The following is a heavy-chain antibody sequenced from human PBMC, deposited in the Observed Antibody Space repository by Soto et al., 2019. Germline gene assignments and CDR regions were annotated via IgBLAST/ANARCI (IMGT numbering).Heavy chain of an antibody. D-gene: IGHD5-18*01. CDR2: IYYSGST. CDR3: ARPLYSYGPMDV. CDR1: GGSISSGGYS. V-gene: IGHV4-31*11. J-gene: IGHJ6*02. Sequence: SETLSLTCAVSGGSISSGGYSWSWIRQHPGKGLEWIGYIYYSGSTYYNPSLESRVTLSVDTSTKQFSLKVSSVTAADTAVYYCARPLYSYGPMDVWGQGTTVTV.